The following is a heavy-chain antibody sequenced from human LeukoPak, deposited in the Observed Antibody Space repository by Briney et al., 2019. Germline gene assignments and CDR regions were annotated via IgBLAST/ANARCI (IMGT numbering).Heavy chain of an antibody. D-gene: IGHD2-15*01. V-gene: IGHV3-30*04. CDR1: GFTFSSYA. Sequence: GGSLRLSCAASGFTFSSYAMHWVRQAPGKGLEWVAVISYDGNNEYYADSVKGRFTIFRDNSKDTLYLQMNSLRAEDTAVYYCAKSGLNRFDYWGQGTLVTVSS. J-gene: IGHJ4*02. CDR2: ISYDGNNE. CDR3: AKSGLNRFDY.